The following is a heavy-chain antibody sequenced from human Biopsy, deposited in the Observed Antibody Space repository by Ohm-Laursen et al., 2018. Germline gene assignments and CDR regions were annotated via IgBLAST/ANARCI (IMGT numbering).Heavy chain of an antibody. CDR1: SYTFTDYN. D-gene: IGHD2-8*01. Sequence: ASVKVSCKASSYTFTDYNIHWMRQAPGQGLEWLGYINCKTGATNYAQKFQGTVTMTRDTSINTAYLALGSLRSADTAIYYCARDPLNGHKHFDYWGQGSLVTASS. V-gene: IGHV1-2*02. CDR3: ARDPLNGHKHFDY. CDR2: INCKTGAT. J-gene: IGHJ4*02.